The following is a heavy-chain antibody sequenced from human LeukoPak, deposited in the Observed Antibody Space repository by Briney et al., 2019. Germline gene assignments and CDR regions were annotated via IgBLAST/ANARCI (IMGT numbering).Heavy chain of an antibody. J-gene: IGHJ4*02. CDR2: IYYSGST. CDR1: GGSISSYY. V-gene: IGHV4-59*08. D-gene: IGHD6-19*01. CDR3: ARIDSSGWYDY. Sequence: SETLSLTCTVSGGSISSYYWSWIRQPPGKGLEWIGYIYYSGSTNYNPSLKSRVTISVDTSKNQFSLKLSSVTAADTAVYYCARIDSSGWYDYWGQGTLVTVSS.